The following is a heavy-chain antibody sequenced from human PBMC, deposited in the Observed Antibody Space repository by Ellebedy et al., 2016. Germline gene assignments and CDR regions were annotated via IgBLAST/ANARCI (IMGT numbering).Heavy chain of an antibody. V-gene: IGHV3-23*01. CDR2: VSGYGGST. D-gene: IGHD5-12*01. CDR3: AKEDGGYVFDH. J-gene: IGHJ4*02. Sequence: GESLKISXAASGFTFTSYAMNWVRQAPGKGLEWVSGVSGYGGSTHYADAVKGRFTISRDNSKNTLYLQMNSLRAEDTAVYYCAKEDGGYVFDHWGQGALVTVSS. CDR1: GFTFTSYA.